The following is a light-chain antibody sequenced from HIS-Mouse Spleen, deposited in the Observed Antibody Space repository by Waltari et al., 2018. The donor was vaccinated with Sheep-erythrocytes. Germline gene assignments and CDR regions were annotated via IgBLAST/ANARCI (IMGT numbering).Light chain of an antibody. CDR2: YDD. CDR1: SSTIGTTA. J-gene: IGLJ3*02. CDR3: AAWDDSLNGWV. V-gene: IGLV1-36*01. Sequence: QSVLTQPPSVSEAPRQRVTISCSGRSSTIGTTAVNWYQQPPGKAPKLLIYYDDLLPVGVSDRFSGSKSGTSASLAISGLQSEDEADYYCAAWDDSLNGWVFGGGTKLTVL.